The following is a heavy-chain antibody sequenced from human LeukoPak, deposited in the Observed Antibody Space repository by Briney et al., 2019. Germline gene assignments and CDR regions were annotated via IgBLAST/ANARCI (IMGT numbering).Heavy chain of an antibody. CDR3: ARGLAAAGWFDP. Sequence: GGSLRLSCAASGFTVRSNSMSWVRQAPGKGLEWVSVIYSGGSTDYADSVKGRFTISRDNSKNTLYLQMNSRRAEDTAVYYCARGLAAAGWFDPWGQGTLVTVSS. V-gene: IGHV3-66*01. J-gene: IGHJ5*02. D-gene: IGHD6-13*01. CDR1: GFTVRSNS. CDR2: IYSGGST.